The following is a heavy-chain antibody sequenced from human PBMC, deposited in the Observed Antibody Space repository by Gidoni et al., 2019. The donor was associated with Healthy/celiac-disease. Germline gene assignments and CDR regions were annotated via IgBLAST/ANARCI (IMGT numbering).Heavy chain of an antibody. CDR1: GFPFSSSG. D-gene: IGHD3-3*01. CDR3: ARDAHLKNVLEWLLTTTEYYYYYGMDV. V-gene: IGHV3-33*01. J-gene: IGHJ6*02. Sequence: QVQLVESGGGVVQPGRSLRLSCAASGFPFSSSGMPWVRQAPGKGLEWVAVIWYDGSNRYYADSVKGRFTISRDNSKNTLYLQMNSLRAEDTAVYYCARDAHLKNVLEWLLTTTEYYYYYGMDVWGQGTTVTVSS. CDR2: IWYDGSNR.